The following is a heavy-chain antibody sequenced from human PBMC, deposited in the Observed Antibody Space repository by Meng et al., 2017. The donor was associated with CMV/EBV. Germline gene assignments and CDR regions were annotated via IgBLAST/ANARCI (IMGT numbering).Heavy chain of an antibody. V-gene: IGHV1-2*02. Sequence: ASVKVSCKASGYTFTGYYMHWVRQAPGQGFEWMGWINPNSGGTNYAQKFRGRVTMTRDTSISTAYMELSRLRSDDTAVYYCASTDVVGEDYYYGMDVWGQGTLVTVSS. D-gene: IGHD3-16*01. CDR2: INPNSGGT. J-gene: IGHJ6*02. CDR1: GYTFTGYY. CDR3: ASTDVVGEDYYYGMDV.